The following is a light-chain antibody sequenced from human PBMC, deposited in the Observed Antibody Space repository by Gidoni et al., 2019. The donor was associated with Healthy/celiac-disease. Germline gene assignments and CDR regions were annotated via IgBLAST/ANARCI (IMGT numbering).Light chain of an antibody. CDR3: QQRSNWPSST. J-gene: IGKJ5*01. Sequence: EIVLTQSPATLSLSPGERDPLSCRASQSVSSYLAWYQQKPGQAPRLLIYDASNRATGIPARCSGSGSGTDFTLTISSLEPEDFAVYYCQQRSNWPSSTFGQGTRLEIK. CDR2: DAS. V-gene: IGKV3-11*01. CDR1: QSVSSY.